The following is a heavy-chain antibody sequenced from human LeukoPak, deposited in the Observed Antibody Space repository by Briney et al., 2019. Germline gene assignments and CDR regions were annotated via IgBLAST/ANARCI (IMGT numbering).Heavy chain of an antibody. D-gene: IGHD2-21*02. V-gene: IGHV4-59*01. CDR3: ARDLGCGGDCYAFGI. CDR1: GGSISSYY. J-gene: IGHJ3*02. Sequence: SETLSLTCTVSGGSISSYYWSWIRQPPGKGLEWIGYIYYSGSTNYNPSLKSRVTISVDTSKNQFSLKLSSVSAADTAVYYCARDLGCGGDCYAFGIWGQGTMVTVSS. CDR2: IYYSGST.